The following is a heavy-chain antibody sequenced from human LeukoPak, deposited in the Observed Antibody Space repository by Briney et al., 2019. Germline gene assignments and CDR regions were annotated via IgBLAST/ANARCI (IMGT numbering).Heavy chain of an antibody. Sequence: ASVRVSCKASGYTFSDFYIHWVRQAPGQGLEYVGWITPKSGDTYSPQRFQGRVTMTRDASISTAYMELSSLRSDDTAVYFCARVRLADERAWAYWGQGTLVTVSS. J-gene: IGHJ4*02. CDR3: ARVRLADERAWAY. D-gene: IGHD3-3*02. V-gene: IGHV1-2*02. CDR2: ITPKSGDT. CDR1: GYTFSDFY.